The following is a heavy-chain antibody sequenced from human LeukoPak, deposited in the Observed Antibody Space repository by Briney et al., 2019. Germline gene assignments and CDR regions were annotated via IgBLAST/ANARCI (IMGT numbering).Heavy chain of an antibody. Sequence: GGSLRLSCAASGFTLSSYGMHWVRQAPGKGLEWVAVISYDGSNKYYADSVKGRFTISRDNSKNTLYLQMNSLRAEDTAVCYCAKEILGGVTYFDYWGQGTLVTVSS. V-gene: IGHV3-30*18. D-gene: IGHD4-23*01. CDR1: GFTLSSYG. CDR2: ISYDGSNK. CDR3: AKEILGGVTYFDY. J-gene: IGHJ4*02.